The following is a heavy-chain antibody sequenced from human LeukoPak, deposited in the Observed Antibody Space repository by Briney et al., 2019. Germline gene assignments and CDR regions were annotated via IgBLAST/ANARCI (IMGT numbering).Heavy chain of an antibody. D-gene: IGHD2/OR15-2a*01. V-gene: IGHV4-39*01. CDR2: IYYSGTT. CDR1: GGSISSRNYY. Sequence: SETLSLTCTVSGGSISSRNYYWGWIRQPPGKGLEWIGSIYYSGTTYYNPSLKSRVSINVDTSKNQFSLYLSSVTAADTAVYYCARRRSSRSDAFDIWGQGTMVTVSS. J-gene: IGHJ3*02. CDR3: ARRRSSRSDAFDI.